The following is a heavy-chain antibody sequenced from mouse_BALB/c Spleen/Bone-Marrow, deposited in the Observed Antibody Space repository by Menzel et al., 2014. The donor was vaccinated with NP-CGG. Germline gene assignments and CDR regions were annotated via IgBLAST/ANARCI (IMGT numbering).Heavy chain of an antibody. V-gene: IGHV1-18*01. J-gene: IGHJ4*01. CDR2: VNPNNGGT. CDR3: ARDAMDY. CDR1: GYSFTGYY. Sequence: DVQLQESGPDLVKPGASLKISCKASGYSFTGYYMYWLKQSHGKSLEWIGRVNPNNGGTTYNQKFKDKAILTVDKSSTIAYMELRSLTSEDSAVYYCARDAMDYWGQGTSVTVSS.